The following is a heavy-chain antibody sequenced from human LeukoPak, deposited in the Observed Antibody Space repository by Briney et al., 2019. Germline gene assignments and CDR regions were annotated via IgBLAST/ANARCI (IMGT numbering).Heavy chain of an antibody. V-gene: IGHV3-30*03. Sequence: PGGSLRLSCAPSGFTFSRHGMHWVRQAPGKGLEWVAIISNDGSRKYYGHSVEGRFTISRDNSKNTLYLQMDSLRAEDTAVYYCARDRAWNYFGYWGQGTLVTVSS. CDR2: ISNDGSRK. CDR3: ARDRAWNYFGY. CDR1: GFTFSRHG. D-gene: IGHD3-3*01. J-gene: IGHJ4*02.